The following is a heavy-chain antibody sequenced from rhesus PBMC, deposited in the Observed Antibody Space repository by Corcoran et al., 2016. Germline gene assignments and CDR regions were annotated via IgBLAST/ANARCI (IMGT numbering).Heavy chain of an antibody. V-gene: IGHV4-127*01. CDR3: ARHRMGIQRVQLYYFDY. CDR2: IGGSSGST. CDR1: GYSISSGYG. Sequence: QVQLQESGPGLVKPSETLSLTCAVSGYSISSGYGWSWIRQPSGKGLEWIGYIGGSSGSTNYHSSRKSRVTISKDTSKHQFSPKLSSVTAADTAVYYCARHRMGIQRVQLYYFDYWGQGVLVTVSS. D-gene: IGHD5-42*01. J-gene: IGHJ4*01.